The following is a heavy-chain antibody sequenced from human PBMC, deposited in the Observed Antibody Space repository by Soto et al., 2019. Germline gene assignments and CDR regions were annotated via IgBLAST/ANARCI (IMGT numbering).Heavy chain of an antibody. CDR3: GKKQSPGGMDV. Sequence: GGSLRLSCAASGFPFSSYSMNWVRKEPGKGLEWVSSISSSSSYIYYADSVKGRFTISRDNAKNSLYLQMNSLRAEDTAVYYRGKKQSPGGMDVWGQGTTVTVSS. V-gene: IGHV3-21*01. J-gene: IGHJ6*02. CDR2: ISSSSSYI. CDR1: GFPFSSYS.